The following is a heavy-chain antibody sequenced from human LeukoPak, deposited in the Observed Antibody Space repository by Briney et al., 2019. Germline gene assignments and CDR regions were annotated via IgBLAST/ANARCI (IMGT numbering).Heavy chain of an antibody. CDR1: GFTFSDYS. J-gene: IGHJ4*02. Sequence: PGGSLRLSCAASGFTFSDYSMNWVRLAPGKGLEWVSSISSSSTHISYADSMRGRFTISRDNAKNSLYLQMGSLRAEDTAVYYCARDRGALDYWGQGTLVTVSS. V-gene: IGHV3-21*01. CDR3: ARDRGALDY. CDR2: ISSSSTHI.